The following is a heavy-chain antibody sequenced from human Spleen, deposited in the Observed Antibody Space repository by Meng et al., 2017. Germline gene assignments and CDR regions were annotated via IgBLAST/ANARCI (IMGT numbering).Heavy chain of an antibody. J-gene: IGHJ4*02. D-gene: IGHD3-22*01. CDR1: GFTFDDYA. V-gene: IGHV3-9*01. CDR3: ARAPGYDYDSGGFYFAY. CDR2: ISWNSGSI. Sequence: SLKISCAASGFTFDDYAMHWVRQAPGKGLEWVSGISWNSGSIGYADSVKGRFTISRDNAKNSLYLQMNSLRAEDTAVYYCARAPGYDYDSGGFYFAYWGQGTLVTVSS.